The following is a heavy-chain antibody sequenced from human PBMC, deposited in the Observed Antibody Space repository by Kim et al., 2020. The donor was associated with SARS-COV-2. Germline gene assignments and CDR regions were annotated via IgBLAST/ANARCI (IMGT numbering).Heavy chain of an antibody. V-gene: IGHV3-48*02. J-gene: IGHJ4*02. CDR3: ARAPDHSYYGDYCDF. Sequence: DSVRGRFTIARDNAKKSVYLQMDSLRDEDTAIYYCARAPDHSYYGDYCDFWGQGALVTVSS. D-gene: IGHD3-10*01.